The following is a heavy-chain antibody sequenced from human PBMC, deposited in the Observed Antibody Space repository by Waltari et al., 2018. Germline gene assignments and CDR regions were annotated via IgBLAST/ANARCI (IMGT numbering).Heavy chain of an antibody. V-gene: IGHV4-61*02. J-gene: IGHJ6*02. CDR1: GGSISRGSYY. Sequence: QVQLQESGPGLVKPSETLSLTCTVSGGSISRGSYYWTWIRQPAGKGLDWIGRIYTSGRTNYTPSLESRVTMSLDTSKNQFSLKLSSVTAADTAVYYCARYYGGTSYAMDVWGQGTTVTVSS. CDR3: ARYYGGTSYAMDV. CDR2: IYTSGRT. D-gene: IGHD4-17*01.